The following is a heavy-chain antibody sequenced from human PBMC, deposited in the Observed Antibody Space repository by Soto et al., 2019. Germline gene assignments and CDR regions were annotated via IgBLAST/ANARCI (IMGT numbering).Heavy chain of an antibody. Sequence: QVQVVQSGAEVKKPGASVKISCKASGYTFTDYYIHWVRQAPGQGLEWMGRINPSSGSTAKAQKFQGRIPMTGDTSTSTDYMELSSLRSEDTALYYCTRGRQYYQYAMEVWGQGTEVTVS. J-gene: IGHJ6*02. CDR1: GYTFTDYY. CDR3: TRGRQYYQYAMEV. V-gene: IGHV1-46*03. CDR2: INPSSGST.